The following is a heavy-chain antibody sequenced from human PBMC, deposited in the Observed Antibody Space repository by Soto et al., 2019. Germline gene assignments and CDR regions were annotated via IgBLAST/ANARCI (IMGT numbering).Heavy chain of an antibody. Sequence: EVQLVESGGGLVQPGGSLRLSCAASGFTVSSNYMSWVRQAPGKGLEWVSVIYSGANTHYADSVKSRFTISRDNSKNTLYLQMNSLRAEDRAVYYCASTIPPEYWGQGSLVTVSS. CDR1: GFTVSSNY. V-gene: IGHV3-66*01. CDR2: IYSGANT. J-gene: IGHJ4*02. CDR3: ASTIPPEY. D-gene: IGHD2-21*01.